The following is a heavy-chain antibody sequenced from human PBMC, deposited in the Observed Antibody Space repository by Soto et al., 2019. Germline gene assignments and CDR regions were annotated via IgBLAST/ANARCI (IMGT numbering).Heavy chain of an antibody. Sequence: QVQLVQSGAEVKKPGASVKVSCKASGYTFTSYAMHWVRQAPGQRLEWMGWINAGNGNTKYSQKFQGRVTITRDTSASTAYMELRSLRSEETAVYYFAMSDGPLGDYWGQRPLVTVSS. CDR2: INAGNGNT. V-gene: IGHV1-3*01. CDR3: AMSDGPLGDY. J-gene: IGHJ4*02. CDR1: GYTFTSYA. D-gene: IGHD4-17*01.